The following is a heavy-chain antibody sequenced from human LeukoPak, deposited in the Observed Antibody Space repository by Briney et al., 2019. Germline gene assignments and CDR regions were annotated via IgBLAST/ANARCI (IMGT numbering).Heavy chain of an antibody. CDR2: INTNTGNP. J-gene: IGHJ4*02. CDR1: GYTFTSYV. CDR3: AREGEGYCSSTSCYKCLCDY. D-gene: IGHD2-2*02. V-gene: IGHV7-4-1*02. Sequence: ASVKVSCKASGYTFTSYVMNWVRQAPGQGLEWMGWINTNTGNPTYAQGFTGRFVFSLDTSVSTAYLQISSLKAEDTAVYYCAREGEGYCSSTSCYKCLCDYWGQGTLVTVSS.